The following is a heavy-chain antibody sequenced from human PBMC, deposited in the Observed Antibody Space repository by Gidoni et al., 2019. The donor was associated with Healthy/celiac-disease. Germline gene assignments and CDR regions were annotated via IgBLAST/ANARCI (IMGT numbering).Heavy chain of an antibody. CDR3: AKVMRAAAGSFDY. CDR2: ISGSGGST. V-gene: IGHV3-23*01. J-gene: IGHJ4*02. D-gene: IGHD6-13*01. CDR1: GFTFSSYA. Sequence: EVQLLESGGGLVQPGGSLRLSCAASGFTFSSYAMSCVRQAPGKGLEWVSAISGSGGSTYYADSVKGWFTISRDNSKNTLYLQMNSLRAEDTAVYYCAKVMRAAAGSFDYWGQGTLVTVSS.